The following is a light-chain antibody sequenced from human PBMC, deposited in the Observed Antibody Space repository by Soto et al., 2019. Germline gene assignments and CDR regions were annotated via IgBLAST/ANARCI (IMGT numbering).Light chain of an antibody. CDR3: QQYDNLLT. J-gene: IGKJ4*01. Sequence: DIQMTQSPSSLSASVGDRVTITCRASQSISSYLNWYQQKPGKAPKLLICDASKLETGVPSRFSGSASGTDFTFTISSLQPEDIATYYCQQYDNLLTFGGGTKVDIK. CDR1: QSISSY. CDR2: DAS. V-gene: IGKV1-33*01.